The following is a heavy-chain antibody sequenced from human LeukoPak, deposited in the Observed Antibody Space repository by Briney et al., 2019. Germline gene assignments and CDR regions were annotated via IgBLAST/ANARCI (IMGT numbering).Heavy chain of an antibody. CDR3: ARGAYYYED. CDR1: GFTFSGYP. J-gene: IGHJ4*02. CDR2: ISSSSSTI. Sequence: SGKSLRLSCAASGFTFSGYPIHWVRQAPGKGLEWVSYISSSSSTIYYADSVKGRFTISRDNAKNSLYLQMNSLRAEDTAVYYCARGAYYYEDWGQGTLVTVSS. D-gene: IGHD3-22*01. V-gene: IGHV3-48*01.